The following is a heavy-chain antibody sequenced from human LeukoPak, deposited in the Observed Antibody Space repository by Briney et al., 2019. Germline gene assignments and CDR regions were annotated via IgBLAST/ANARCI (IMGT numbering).Heavy chain of an antibody. CDR2: ISYDGSNK. CDR3: ARSGYPTLWFGELDY. D-gene: IGHD3-10*01. Sequence: GGSLRLSCAASGFTFSSYAMHWVRQAPGKGLEWVAVISYDGSNKYYADSVKGRFTVSRDNSKNTLYLQMNSLRAEDTAVYYCARSGYPTLWFGELDYWGQGTLVTVSS. CDR1: GFTFSSYA. V-gene: IGHV3-30-3*01. J-gene: IGHJ4*02.